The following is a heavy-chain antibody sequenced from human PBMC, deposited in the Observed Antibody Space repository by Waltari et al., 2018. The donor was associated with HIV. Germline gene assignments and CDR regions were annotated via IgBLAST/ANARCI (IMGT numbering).Heavy chain of an antibody. CDR1: GGSFSGYH. CDR3: ARGLDDSSLFGGYYCYGIDV. Sequence: QVHLQQWGAGLLKPAETLSLTCAVYGGSFSGYHWTWIRQSAGKGLEWIGEINHSGSTNYNPSLKSRAIVSVDKSKNQVSLKVTSVTAADTGVYYCARGLDDSSLFGGYYCYGIDVWGQGTTVTVAS. CDR2: INHSGST. J-gene: IGHJ6*02. V-gene: IGHV4-34*02. D-gene: IGHD3-10*02.